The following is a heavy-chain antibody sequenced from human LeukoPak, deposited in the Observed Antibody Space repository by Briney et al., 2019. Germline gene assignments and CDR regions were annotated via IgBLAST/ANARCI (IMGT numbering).Heavy chain of an antibody. Sequence: PSETLSLTCTVSGGSISSYYWSWIRQPPGKGLEWIGYIYYSGSTNYNPSLKSRVTISVDTSKNQFSLKLSSVTAADTAVYYCARAYCSSTSCYTWDAFDIWGQGTMVTVSS. CDR1: GGSISSYY. CDR3: ARAYCSSTSCYTWDAFDI. V-gene: IGHV4-59*08. J-gene: IGHJ3*02. D-gene: IGHD2-2*02. CDR2: IYYSGST.